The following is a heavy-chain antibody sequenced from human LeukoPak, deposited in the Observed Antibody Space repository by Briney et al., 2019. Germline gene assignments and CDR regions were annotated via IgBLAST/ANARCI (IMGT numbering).Heavy chain of an antibody. CDR2: ISGSGGST. CDR3: ARSGYSSSWGRREYFDY. CDR1: GFTFRRYG. J-gene: IGHJ4*02. Sequence: PGGTLRLSCAASGFTFRRYGMIWVRQAPGKGLEWVSVISGSGGSTYYGDSVKGRFTISRDNSKNTLYLQMNSLRAEDTAVYYCARSGYSSSWGRREYFDYWGQGTLVTVSS. D-gene: IGHD6-13*01. V-gene: IGHV3-23*01.